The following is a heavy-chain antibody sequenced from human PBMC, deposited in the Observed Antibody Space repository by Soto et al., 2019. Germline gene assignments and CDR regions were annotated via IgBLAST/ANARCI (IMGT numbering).Heavy chain of an antibody. J-gene: IGHJ4*02. D-gene: IGHD3-16*02. Sequence: SETLSLTCAVYGGSFSGYYWSWIRQPPGKGLEWIGEINHSGSTNYNPSLKSRVTISVDTSKNQFSLKLSSVTAADTAVYYCARVGVYDYVWWSYRPQRFDDWGQGTLVTVSS. CDR1: GGSFSGYY. V-gene: IGHV4-34*01. CDR3: ARVGVYDYVWWSYRPQRFDD. CDR2: INHSGST.